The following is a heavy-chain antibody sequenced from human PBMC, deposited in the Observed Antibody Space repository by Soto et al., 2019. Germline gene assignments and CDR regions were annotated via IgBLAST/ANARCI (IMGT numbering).Heavy chain of an antibody. CDR2: INSDGSST. V-gene: IGHV3-74*01. D-gene: IGHD6-13*01. J-gene: IGHJ4*02. CDR3: ARVDLAAAGTSFDY. Sequence: PGGSLRLSCAASGFTFSSYAMSWVRHAPGKGLVWVSRINSDGSSTSYADSVKGRFTISRDNAKNTLYLQMNSLRAEDTAVYYRARVDLAAAGTSFDYWGQGTLVTVSS. CDR1: GFTFSSYA.